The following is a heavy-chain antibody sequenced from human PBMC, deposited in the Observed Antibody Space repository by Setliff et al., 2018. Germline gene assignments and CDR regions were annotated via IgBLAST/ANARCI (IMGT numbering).Heavy chain of an antibody. J-gene: IGHJ4*02. D-gene: IGHD3-9*01. V-gene: IGHV3-20*04. CDR1: GFTFSRYW. CDR2: ISWNSGSI. Sequence: GESLKISCAASGFTFSRYWMSWVRQAPGKGLEWVSGISWNSGSIGYADSVKGRFTISRDNAKNSLYLQMNSLRAEDTAVYYCACPDILTGLFDYWGQGTLVTVSS. CDR3: ACPDILTGLFDY.